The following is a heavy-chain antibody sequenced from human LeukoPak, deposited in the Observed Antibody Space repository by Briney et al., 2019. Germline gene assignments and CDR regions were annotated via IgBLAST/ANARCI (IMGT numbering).Heavy chain of an antibody. CDR2: VYYSGST. J-gene: IGHJ5*02. V-gene: IGHV4-59*01. Sequence: PSETLSLTCTVSGGSISGYYWSWIRQPPGMGLEWIGYVYYSGSTNYNPSLKSRVTISVDTSNNQLSLKLSSVTAADTAVYYCARGGSRIANWFDPWGQGTLVTVSS. CDR1: GGSISGYY. D-gene: IGHD2-15*01. CDR3: ARGGSRIANWFDP.